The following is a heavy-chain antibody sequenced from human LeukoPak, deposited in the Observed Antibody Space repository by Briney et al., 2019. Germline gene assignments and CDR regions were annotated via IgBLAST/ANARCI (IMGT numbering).Heavy chain of an antibody. CDR2: INHSGST. Sequence: SETLSLTCAVYGGSFSGYYWSWIRQPPGKGLEWIGEINHSGSTNYNPTLKSGVTISVDTSKKQFSLKLSSVTAADTAVYYCARGSDIVVVVAASYYFDYWGQGTLVTVSS. D-gene: IGHD2-15*01. CDR1: GGSFSGYY. V-gene: IGHV4-34*01. CDR3: ARGSDIVVVVAASYYFDY. J-gene: IGHJ4*02.